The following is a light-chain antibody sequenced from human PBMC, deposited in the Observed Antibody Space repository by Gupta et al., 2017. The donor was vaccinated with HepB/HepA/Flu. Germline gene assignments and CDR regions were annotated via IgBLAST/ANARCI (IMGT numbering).Light chain of an antibody. CDR3: QSYDHSVTGWRV. CDR2: GDN. Sequence: QSVLTQPPSVSGAPGQRVTISCTGRRTTIGAGYDVYWYQQLPGTAPKLLIDGDNNRPSGVPDRVSGSKCGAAAFLAITGLQAEDEADYYCQSYDHSVTGWRVFGGGTKVTVL. J-gene: IGLJ3*02. CDR1: RTTIGAGYD. V-gene: IGLV1-40*01.